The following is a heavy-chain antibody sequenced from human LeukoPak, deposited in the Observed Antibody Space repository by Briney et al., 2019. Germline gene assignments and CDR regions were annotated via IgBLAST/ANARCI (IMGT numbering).Heavy chain of an antibody. CDR2: IYSGGST. J-gene: IGHJ3*01. Sequence: GGSLRLSCAASGFTVSSNYMSWVRQAPGKGLEWVSVIYSGGSTYYADSVKGRFTVSRDNAKNSLYLQMNSLRAGDTALYYCTRGSRRVQLPRSYDFGVWGQGTVVTVSS. CDR1: GFTVSSNY. CDR3: TRGSRRVQLPRSYDFGV. V-gene: IGHV3-66*01. D-gene: IGHD1-1*01.